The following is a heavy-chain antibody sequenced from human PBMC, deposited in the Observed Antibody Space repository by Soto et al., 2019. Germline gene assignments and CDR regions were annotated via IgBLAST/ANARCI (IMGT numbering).Heavy chain of an antibody. D-gene: IGHD3-10*02. CDR2: INIYNGNT. CDR3: ARDLTYVGPFDI. V-gene: IGHV1-18*03. CDR1: GYTFTSYG. Sequence: QVQLVQSGAEVKKPGASVKVSCKASGYTFTSYGISWVRQAPGQGPEWMGWINIYNGNTNYSQKIQGRVTMTTDTATSTAYMEVRSLRSDDMAVYYCARDLTYVGPFDIWGQGTMVTVSS. J-gene: IGHJ3*02.